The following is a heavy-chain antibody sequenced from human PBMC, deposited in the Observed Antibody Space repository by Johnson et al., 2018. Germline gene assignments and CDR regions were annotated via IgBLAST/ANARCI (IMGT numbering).Heavy chain of an antibody. CDR2: ISRSGYTE. CDR3: ARDFTILGVAVQEDGMDA. V-gene: IGHV3-11*01. D-gene: IGHD3-3*01. Sequence: QVQLVESGGGLVQXGWSXRLXCGVSGFTFSDYYMSWIRQAPGKGLAWISYISRSGYTEYYADSVEGRFTISRDSGDNSRYLKMDSLRVEDTGGYYCARDFTILGVAVQEDGMDAWGQGTTVIVS. CDR1: GFTFSDYY. J-gene: IGHJ6*02.